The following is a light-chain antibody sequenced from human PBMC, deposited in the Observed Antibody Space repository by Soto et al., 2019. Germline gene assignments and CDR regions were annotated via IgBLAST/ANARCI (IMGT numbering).Light chain of an antibody. V-gene: IGKV1-5*03. CDR3: QQYDSWPLT. Sequence: DIQMTQSPSTLSASVGDRVTITCRASQIISTWLAWYQQKPGKAPNLLIYKASRLESGVPSRFSGSGSGTEFTLTISSLQPDDLATYYCQQYDSWPLTFGGGTKVEIK. CDR1: QIISTW. J-gene: IGKJ4*01. CDR2: KAS.